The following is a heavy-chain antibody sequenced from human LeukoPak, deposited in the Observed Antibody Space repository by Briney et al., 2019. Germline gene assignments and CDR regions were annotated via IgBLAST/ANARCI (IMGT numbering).Heavy chain of an antibody. CDR1: GFTFDDYG. V-gene: IGHV3-20*04. J-gene: IGHJ6*03. D-gene: IGHD6-19*01. Sequence: PGGSLRLSCAASGFTFDDYGMSWVRQAPGKGLEWVSGINWNGGSTGYADSVKGRFTISRDNAKNSLYLQMNSLRAEDTALYYCARGAVAGYYYYYYMDVWGKGTTVTVSS. CDR3: ARGAVAGYYYYYYMDV. CDR2: INWNGGST.